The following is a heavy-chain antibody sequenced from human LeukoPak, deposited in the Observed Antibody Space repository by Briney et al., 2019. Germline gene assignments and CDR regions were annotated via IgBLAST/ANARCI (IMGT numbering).Heavy chain of an antibody. V-gene: IGHV5-51*07. D-gene: IGHD3-10*01. Sequence: GESLKLSCQGSGYSFTRYWIAWVHQLPGKGLEWMGIIYPDDSNTRYSPSFQGQVTFAADKSTNTAYLQWSSLKASDTAMYYCARRSSGARGPLDYWGQGALVTVSS. CDR1: GYSFTRYW. J-gene: IGHJ4*02. CDR3: ARRSSGARGPLDY. CDR2: IYPDDSNT.